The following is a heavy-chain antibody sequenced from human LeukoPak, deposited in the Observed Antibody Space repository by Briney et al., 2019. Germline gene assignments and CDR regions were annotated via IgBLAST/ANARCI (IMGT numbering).Heavy chain of an antibody. J-gene: IGHJ4*02. CDR1: GFTFSIYS. CDR2: ISSSSSYI. Sequence: GGSLRLSCAASGFTFSIYSMNWVRQAPGKGLEWVSSISSSSSYIYYADSVKGRFTISRDNAKNSPYLQMNSLRAEDTAVYYCASAYDFWSGYYSLDYWGQGTLVTVSS. CDR3: ASAYDFWSGYYSLDY. D-gene: IGHD3-3*01. V-gene: IGHV3-21*01.